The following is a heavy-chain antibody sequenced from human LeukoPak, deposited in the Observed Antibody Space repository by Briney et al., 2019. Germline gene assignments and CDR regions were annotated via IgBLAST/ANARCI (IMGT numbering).Heavy chain of an antibody. J-gene: IGHJ5*02. V-gene: IGHV3-48*03. D-gene: IGHD5-18*01. CDR1: GFTFSSYE. Sequence: GGSLRLSCAASGFTFSSYEMNWVRQAPGKGLEWVSYISSSGSTIYYADSVKGRFTISRDNSKNTLYLQMNSLRAEDTAVYYCAKRGSYGSLGWFDPWGQGTLVTVSS. CDR2: ISSSGSTI. CDR3: AKRGSYGSLGWFDP.